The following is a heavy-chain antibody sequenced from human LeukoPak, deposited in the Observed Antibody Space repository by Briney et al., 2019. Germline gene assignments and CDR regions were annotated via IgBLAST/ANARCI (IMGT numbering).Heavy chain of an antibody. V-gene: IGHV1-69*06. CDR3: ARAIRGSKIASRYYFYYMDV. D-gene: IGHD3-10*01. CDR2: IIPIFGTA. CDR1: GGTFSSYA. J-gene: IGHJ6*03. Sequence: SVKVSCKASGGTFSSYAISWVRQAPGQGLEWMGGIIPIFGTANYAQKFQGRVTTTADKSTSTAYMELSSLRSEDTAVYYCARAIRGSKIASRYYFYYMDVWGKGTTVTVSS.